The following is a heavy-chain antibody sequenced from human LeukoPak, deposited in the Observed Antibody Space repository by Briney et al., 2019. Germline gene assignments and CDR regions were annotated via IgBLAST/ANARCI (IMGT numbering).Heavy chain of an antibody. CDR3: ASRSGGYRHFDD. CDR2: ISTSGGTT. Sequence: GGSLRLSCAASGXTFSDYAMSWVRQAPGKELEWVSAISTSGGTTVYADSVKGRFTISRDNSRNTLYLQMNSLRAEDTAVYYCASRSGGYRHFDDWGQGTLVTVSS. D-gene: IGHD3-10*01. V-gene: IGHV3-23*01. CDR1: GXTFSDYA. J-gene: IGHJ4*02.